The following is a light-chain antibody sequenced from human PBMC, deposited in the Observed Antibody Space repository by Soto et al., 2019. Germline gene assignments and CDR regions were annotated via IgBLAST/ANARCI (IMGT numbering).Light chain of an antibody. CDR2: GAS. CDR3: QQYTNWPRT. CDR1: QSISSSY. V-gene: IGKV3-20*01. J-gene: IGKJ1*01. Sequence: EVVLTQSPGTLSLSPGKRATHSCRASQSISSSYLAWYQQRPGQAPRLLIYGASSRATGIPDRFSGSGSGTEFTLTISRLEPEDFAVYYCQQYTNWPRTFGQGTKADI.